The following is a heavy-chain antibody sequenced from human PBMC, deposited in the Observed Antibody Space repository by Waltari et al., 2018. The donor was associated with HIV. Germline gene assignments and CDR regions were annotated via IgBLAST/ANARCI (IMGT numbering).Heavy chain of an antibody. D-gene: IGHD3-3*01. Sequence: EVQLVESGGGLVQPGGSLRLSCAASGFTFSSYWMTLVRQATGKGREWVANIKQDGSEKYYVDSVKGRVTISRDNAKNSLYLQMNSLRAEDTAVYYCARITIFGVVNDYGMDVWGQGTTVTVSS. CDR2: IKQDGSEK. J-gene: IGHJ6*02. CDR3: ARITIFGVVNDYGMDV. V-gene: IGHV3-7*01. CDR1: GFTFSSYW.